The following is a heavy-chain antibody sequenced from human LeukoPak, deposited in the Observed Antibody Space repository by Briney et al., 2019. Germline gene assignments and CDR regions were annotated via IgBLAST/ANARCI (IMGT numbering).Heavy chain of an antibody. CDR2: IYPGYSDT. Sequence: GESLKISCKGSGYSFTSYWIGWVRQMPGKGLEWMGIIYPGYSDTRYSPSFQGQVTISAHKSISTAYHKGSSQKASDNSMYYCARPSQDTVTNYAFDIWGQGTMVTVSS. D-gene: IGHD4-17*01. CDR1: GYSFTSYW. J-gene: IGHJ3*02. V-gene: IGHV5-51*01. CDR3: ARPSQDTVTNYAFDI.